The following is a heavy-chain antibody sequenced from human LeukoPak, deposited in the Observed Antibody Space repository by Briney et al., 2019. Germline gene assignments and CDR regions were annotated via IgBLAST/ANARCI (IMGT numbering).Heavy chain of an antibody. CDR3: AKDRTKWFWELPGDY. Sequence: RGGSLRLSCAASGFTFDDYAMHWVRQAPGKGLEWVSLISWDGGSTYYADSVKGRFTISRDNSKNSLYLQMNSLRAADTAVYYCAKDRTKWFWELPGDYWGQGTLVTVSS. CDR1: GFTFDDYA. V-gene: IGHV3-43D*03. J-gene: IGHJ4*02. D-gene: IGHD3-10*01. CDR2: ISWDGGST.